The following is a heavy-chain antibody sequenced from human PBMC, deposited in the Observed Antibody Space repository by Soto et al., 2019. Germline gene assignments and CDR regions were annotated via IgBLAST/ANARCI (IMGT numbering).Heavy chain of an antibody. CDR2: FDPEDGET. D-gene: IGHD6-13*01. CDR3: ATAAGFNYYCYMDV. CDR1: GYTLTELS. J-gene: IGHJ6*03. V-gene: IGHV1-24*01. Sequence: ASVKVSCKVSGYTLTELSMDWVRQAPGKGLEWMGGFDPEDGETIYAQKFQGRVTMTEDTSTDTAYMELSSLRSEDTAVYYCATAAGFNYYCYMDVWGKGTTVTVSS.